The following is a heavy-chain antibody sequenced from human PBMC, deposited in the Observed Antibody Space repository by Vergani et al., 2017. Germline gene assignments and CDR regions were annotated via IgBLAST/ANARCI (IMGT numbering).Heavy chain of an antibody. CDR3: ARVDFWSGDPGDDAFDI. V-gene: IGHV1-3*01. D-gene: IGHD3-3*01. Sequence: QVQLVQSGAEVKKPGASVKVSCKASGYTFTSYAMHWVRQAPGQRLEWMGWINAGNGNTKYSQKFQGRVTITRDTSASTAYMELSSLRSEDTAVYYCARVDFWSGDPGDDAFDIWGQGTMVTVSS. J-gene: IGHJ3*02. CDR1: GYTFTSYA. CDR2: INAGNGNT.